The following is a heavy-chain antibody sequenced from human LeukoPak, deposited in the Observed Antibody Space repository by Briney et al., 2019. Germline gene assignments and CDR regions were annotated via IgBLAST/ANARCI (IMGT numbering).Heavy chain of an antibody. Sequence: SETLSLTCTVSGGSISSGSYYWSWIRQPAGKGLEWIGRIYTSGSTNYNPSLKSRVTISVDTSKNQFSLKLSSVTAADTAVYYCASMYSSGWSGDAFDIWGQGTMVTVSS. CDR1: GGSISSGSYY. CDR2: IYTSGST. D-gene: IGHD6-19*01. V-gene: IGHV4-61*02. CDR3: ASMYSSGWSGDAFDI. J-gene: IGHJ3*02.